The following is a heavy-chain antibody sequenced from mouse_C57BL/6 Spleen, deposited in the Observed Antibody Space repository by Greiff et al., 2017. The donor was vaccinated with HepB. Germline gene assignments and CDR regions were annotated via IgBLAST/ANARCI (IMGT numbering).Heavy chain of an antibody. CDR2: IDPEDGDT. Sequence: VQLKESGAELVKPGASVKLSCTASGFNIKDYYMHWVKQRTEQGLEWIGRIDPEDGDTKYAPKFQGKATLTADTSSNTAYLQLSSLTSEDTAVYYCASPIYYDYGYAMDYWGQGTSFTVSS. J-gene: IGHJ4*01. CDR1: GFNIKDYY. D-gene: IGHD2-4*01. CDR3: ASPIYYDYGYAMDY. V-gene: IGHV14-2*01.